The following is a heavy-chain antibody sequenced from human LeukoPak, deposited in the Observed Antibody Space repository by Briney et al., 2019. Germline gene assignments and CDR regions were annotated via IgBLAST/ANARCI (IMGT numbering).Heavy chain of an antibody. CDR1: GDSISSGGYY. V-gene: IGHV4-31*03. D-gene: IGHD3-3*01. Sequence: SQTLSLTCTVSGDSISSGGYYWSWIRQHPGKGLVWIGYIYYSGSTYYNPSLKSRVTISVDTSKNQFSLELTSVTAADTAVYYCARQRGYYDFWSGYYYYGMDVWGQGTTVTVSS. CDR3: ARQRGYYDFWSGYYYYGMDV. J-gene: IGHJ6*02. CDR2: IYYSGST.